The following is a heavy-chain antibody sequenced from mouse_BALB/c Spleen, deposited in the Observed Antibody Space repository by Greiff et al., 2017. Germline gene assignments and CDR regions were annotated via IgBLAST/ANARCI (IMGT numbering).Heavy chain of an antibody. CDR2: INPSNGRT. Sequence: QVQLQQPGAELVKPGASVKLSCKASGYTFTSHWMHWVKQRPGQGLEWIGEINPSNGRTNYNEKFKSKATLTVDKSSSTAYMQLSSLTSEDSAVYYCASDEGDAMDYWGQGTSVTVSS. CDR3: ASDEGDAMDY. J-gene: IGHJ4*01. CDR1: GYTFTSHW. V-gene: IGHV1S81*02.